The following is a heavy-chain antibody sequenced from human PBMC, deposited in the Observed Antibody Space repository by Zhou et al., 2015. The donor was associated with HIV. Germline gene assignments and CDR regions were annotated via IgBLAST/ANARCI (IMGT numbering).Heavy chain of an antibody. J-gene: IGHJ3*02. D-gene: IGHD6-19*01. Sequence: QVQLVQSGAEVKKPGASVKVSCKASGYTFTSYYMHWVRQAPGQGLEWMGIINPSGGSTSYAQKFQGRVTMTRDTSTSTVYMELSSLRSEDTAVYYCATIAVADXGHNAFDIWAKGQWSRLF. CDR3: ATIAVADXGHNAFDI. CDR2: INPSGGST. V-gene: IGHV1-46*01. CDR1: GYTFTSYY.